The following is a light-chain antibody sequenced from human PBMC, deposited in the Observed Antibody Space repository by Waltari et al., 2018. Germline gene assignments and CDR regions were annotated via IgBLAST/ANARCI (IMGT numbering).Light chain of an antibody. Sequence: EIVLTQSPGTLSLSPGDRATLSCRASQSISSSYLAWYQRKPGQAPRLLIYGSSSRATGSPDRFSGSGSGTDFTLTISRLEPEDFAVYYCQQYGHSPFTFGPGTKVDFK. CDR1: QSISSSY. CDR3: QQYGHSPFT. V-gene: IGKV3-20*01. J-gene: IGKJ3*01. CDR2: GSS.